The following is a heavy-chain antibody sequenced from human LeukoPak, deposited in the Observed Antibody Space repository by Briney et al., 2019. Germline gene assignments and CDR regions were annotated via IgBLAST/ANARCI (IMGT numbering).Heavy chain of an antibody. V-gene: IGHV4-34*01. CDR1: GGSFSDYY. CDR3: ARGCPGY. CDR2: ISHSGTT. J-gene: IGHJ4*02. Sequence: PSETLSLTCAVYGGSFSDYYWTWIRQTPGKGLEWIGLISHSGTTSYNPSLKSRVTMSVDTSKNQFSLKLTSVTAADTAVYYCARGCPGYWGQGTLVTVSS.